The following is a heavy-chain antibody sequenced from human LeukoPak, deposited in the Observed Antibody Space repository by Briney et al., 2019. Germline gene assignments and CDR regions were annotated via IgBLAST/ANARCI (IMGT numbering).Heavy chain of an antibody. J-gene: IGHJ6*02. CDR2: IYYGGTT. D-gene: IGHD1-1*01. Sequence: PSETLSLTCTVSGVSISSYYWSWIRQPPGKGLEWIGYIYYGGTTNYNPSLKRRVTISVDTSKNQFSLKLSSVTAADAAVYYCARDMWNRDYGMDVWGLGTTVTVSS. CDR1: GVSISSYY. V-gene: IGHV4-59*01. CDR3: ARDMWNRDYGMDV.